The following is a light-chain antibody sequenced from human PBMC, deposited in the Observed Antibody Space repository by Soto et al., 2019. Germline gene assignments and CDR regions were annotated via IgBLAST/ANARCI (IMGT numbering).Light chain of an antibody. CDR1: QSVSNN. Sequence: EIVFTHSPVTLSFSPVERATLSCRASQSVSNNLAWYQQKPGQAPRLLIFGASTRATGIPARFSGSGSGTEFTLTISSLQSEDFAVYYCQQYNNWPRTFGQGTKVDIK. J-gene: IGKJ1*01. CDR2: GAS. CDR3: QQYNNWPRT. V-gene: IGKV3-15*01.